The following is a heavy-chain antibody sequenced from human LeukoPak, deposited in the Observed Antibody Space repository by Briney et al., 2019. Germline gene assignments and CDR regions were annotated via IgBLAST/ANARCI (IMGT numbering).Heavy chain of an antibody. CDR2: INHSGNT. Sequence: SETLSLTCAVYGGSFSVYYWSWIRQPPGKGLEWIGEINHSGNTNYNPSLKSRVTISVDTSKNQFSLKLSSVTAADTAVYYCARGGFYCGGDCYVDYWGQGALVTVSS. CDR1: GGSFSVYY. J-gene: IGHJ4*02. V-gene: IGHV4-34*01. CDR3: ARGGFYCGGDCYVDY. D-gene: IGHD2-21*02.